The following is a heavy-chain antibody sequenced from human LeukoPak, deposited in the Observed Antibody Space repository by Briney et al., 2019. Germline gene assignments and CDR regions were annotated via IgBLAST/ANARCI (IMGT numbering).Heavy chain of an antibody. V-gene: IGHV7-4-1*02. CDR1: GYTFTNFA. J-gene: IGHJ4*02. CDR3: ARGNWGVFDY. Sequence: ASVKVSCKASGYTFTNFAINWVRQAPGQGPEWMGWINTNTGNPTYAQGFTGRFVFSLDTSVSTAYLQISSLKAEDTAVYYCARGNWGVFDYWGQGTLVTVSS. D-gene: IGHD7-27*01. CDR2: INTNTGNP.